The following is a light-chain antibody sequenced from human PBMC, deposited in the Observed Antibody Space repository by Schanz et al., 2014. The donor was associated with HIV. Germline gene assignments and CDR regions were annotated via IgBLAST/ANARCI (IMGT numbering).Light chain of an antibody. V-gene: IGLV2-14*01. CDR2: EVS. Sequence: QSALTQPASVSGSPGQSITISCTGVSSDVGGHNYVSWYQQHPGRAPQLMIYEVSKRPSGVPDRFSGSKSGTSASLAITGLQAEDEADYYCQSFDSSLSVLFGGGTKLTVL. CDR3: QSFDSSLSVL. CDR1: SSDVGGHNY. J-gene: IGLJ2*01.